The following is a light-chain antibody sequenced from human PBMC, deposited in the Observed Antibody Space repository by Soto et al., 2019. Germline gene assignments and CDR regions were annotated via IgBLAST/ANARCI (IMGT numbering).Light chain of an antibody. CDR3: QQTYNTPYT. J-gene: IGKJ2*01. V-gene: IGKV1-39*01. CDR2: ATS. CDR1: QTIRTY. Sequence: DIQMTQSPSSLSASLGDRVTITCRASQTIRTYLNWYHQRPGKAPKVLIYATSTLQSGVPSRFSGSGSGTNFTLTISSLQPEDFATYYCQQTYNTPYTFGQGTKLEIK.